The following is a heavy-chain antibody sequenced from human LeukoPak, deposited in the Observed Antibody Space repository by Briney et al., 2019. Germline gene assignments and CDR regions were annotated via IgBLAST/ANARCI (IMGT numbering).Heavy chain of an antibody. Sequence: PGGSLRLSCAASGFTVSSNYMSWVRQAPGKGLEWVSVIYSGGSTYYADSMKGRFTISRDNSKNTLYLQMNSLRAEDTAVYYCATHGSGKGYYYGMDVWGKGTTVTVSS. D-gene: IGHD3-10*01. CDR2: IYSGGST. CDR1: GFTVSSNY. CDR3: ATHGSGKGYYYGMDV. J-gene: IGHJ6*04. V-gene: IGHV3-53*01.